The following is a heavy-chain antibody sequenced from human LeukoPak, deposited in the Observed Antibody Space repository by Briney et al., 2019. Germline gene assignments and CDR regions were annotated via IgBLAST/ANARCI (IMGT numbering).Heavy chain of an antibody. D-gene: IGHD6-13*01. CDR2: IYYSGST. V-gene: IGHV4-59*08. Sequence: PSETLSLTCTVSGGSITSYYWSWIRQPPGKGLEWIGYIYYSGSTHYNPSLKSRVTISVDTSKNQFSLKLTSVTAADTAVYYCATNSYSSSFRFDPWGQGTLVTVSS. CDR1: GGSITSYY. J-gene: IGHJ5*02. CDR3: ATNSYSSSFRFDP.